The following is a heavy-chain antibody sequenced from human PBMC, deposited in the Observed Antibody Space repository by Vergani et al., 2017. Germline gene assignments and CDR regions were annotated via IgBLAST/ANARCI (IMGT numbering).Heavy chain of an antibody. D-gene: IGHD6-19*01. Sequence: VQLVESGGGVVQPGRSLRLSCAASGFTFSSYAMHWVRQAPGKGLEWVSFISGSGGGTYYADSVKGRFTISRDNSKNTLYLQMNSLRAEDTAVYYCAKDAGYTSGWDPFDIWGQGTMVTVSS. CDR1: GFTFSSYA. CDR2: ISGSGGGT. J-gene: IGHJ3*02. CDR3: AKDAGYTSGWDPFDI. V-gene: IGHV3-23*04.